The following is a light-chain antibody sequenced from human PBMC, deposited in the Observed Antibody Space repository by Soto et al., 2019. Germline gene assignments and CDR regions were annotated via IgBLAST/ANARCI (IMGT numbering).Light chain of an antibody. CDR1: SSNIGAGYD. V-gene: IGLV1-40*01. CDR3: QSYDSSRSAYVV. J-gene: IGLJ2*01. Sequence: QPVLTQPPSVSGAPGQRVTISCTGSSSNIGAGYDVHWYQQLPGTAPKLLIYGNSNRPSGVPDRFSGSKSGTSASLAITGLQAEDEADYYCQSYDSSRSAYVVFGGGTKLTVL. CDR2: GNS.